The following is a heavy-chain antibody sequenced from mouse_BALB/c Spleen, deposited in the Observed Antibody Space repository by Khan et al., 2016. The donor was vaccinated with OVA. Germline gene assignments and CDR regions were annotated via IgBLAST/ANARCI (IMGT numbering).Heavy chain of an antibody. V-gene: IGHV14-3*02. CDR3: ATVYGNPFAF. CDR2: IDPPNDDS. Sequence: VQLKESGAELVKPGASVKLSCSASGFNIKDTYIHWMKQRPEQGLEWIGRIDPPNDDSKYGPKFQAKATLTVDTSSNTAYLQLSSLTSEDTAVYYCATVYGNPFAFWGQGTLVSVSA. CDR1: GFNIKDTY. D-gene: IGHD2-1*01. J-gene: IGHJ3*01.